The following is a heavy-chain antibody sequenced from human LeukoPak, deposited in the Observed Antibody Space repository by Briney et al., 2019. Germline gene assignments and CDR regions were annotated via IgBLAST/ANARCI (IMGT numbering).Heavy chain of an antibody. J-gene: IGHJ4*02. CDR2: ISYDGSNK. CDR1: GLSCISYA. Sequence: GRTLIHSCAASGLSCISYAMRWGCSAPRKGKDWVAVISYDGSNKYYADSVKGRFTISRDNSKNTLYLQMNSLRAEDTAVYYCARAPYDSRGYVFDHWGQGTVVTVSS. CDR3: ARAPYDSRGYVFDH. D-gene: IGHD3-22*01. V-gene: IGHV3-30*11.